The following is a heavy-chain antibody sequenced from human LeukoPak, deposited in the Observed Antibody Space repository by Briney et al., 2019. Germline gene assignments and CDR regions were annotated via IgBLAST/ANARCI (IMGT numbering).Heavy chain of an antibody. Sequence: GGSLRLSCAASGFTFSSYSMNWVRQAPGKGLEWVSSISSSSSYIYYADSVKGRFTISRDNAKNSLYLQMNSLRVEDTAVYYCAKNRGAGSHYYYHMNVWGKGTTVTVSS. J-gene: IGHJ6*03. D-gene: IGHD1-26*01. CDR1: GFTFSSYS. CDR3: AKNRGAGSHYYYHMNV. V-gene: IGHV3-21*04. CDR2: ISSSSSYI.